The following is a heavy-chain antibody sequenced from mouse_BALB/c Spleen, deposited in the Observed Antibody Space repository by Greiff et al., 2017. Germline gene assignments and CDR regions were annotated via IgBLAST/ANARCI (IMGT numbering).Heavy chain of an antibody. CDR2: ISYSGST. CDR3: ARWRYGNYPWFAY. J-gene: IGHJ3*01. D-gene: IGHD2-10*02. CDR1: GDSITSGY. Sequence: EVQLMESGPSLVKPSQTLSLTCSVSGDSITSGYWNWIRKFPGNKLEYMGYISYSGSTYYNPSLKSRISITRDTSKNQYYLQLNSVTTEDTATYYCARWRYGNYPWFAYWGQGTLVTVSA. V-gene: IGHV3-8*02.